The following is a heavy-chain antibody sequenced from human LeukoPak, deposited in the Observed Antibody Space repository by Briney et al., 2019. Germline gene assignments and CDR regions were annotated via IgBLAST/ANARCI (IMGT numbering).Heavy chain of an antibody. CDR1: GFTFSSYE. CDR2: ISSGGSTI. CDR3: ARVMSKGKTYYYDSSGYPLGPFDY. V-gene: IGHV3-48*03. Sequence: GGSLRLSCAASGFTFSSYEMNWVRQAPGKGLEWVSYISSGGSTIYYADSVKGRFTISRDNAKNSLYLQMNSLRAEDTAVYYCARVMSKGKTYYYDSSGYPLGPFDYWGQGTLVTVSS. D-gene: IGHD3-22*01. J-gene: IGHJ4*02.